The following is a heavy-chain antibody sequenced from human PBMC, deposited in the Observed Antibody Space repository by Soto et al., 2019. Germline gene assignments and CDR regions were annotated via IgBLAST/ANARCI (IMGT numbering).Heavy chain of an antibody. CDR1: GFTFNDFA. Sequence: PGGSLRLSCAASGFTFNDFALNWVRQAPGKGLEWVSTISSDGDNTHYADSVKGRLTISRDNSKRMSYLQMNSLKVDDTAVYYCARDPSTGSADYWGQGTLVTVSS. CDR2: ISSDGDNT. V-gene: IGHV3-23*01. J-gene: IGHJ4*02. D-gene: IGHD3-9*01. CDR3: ARDPSTGSADY.